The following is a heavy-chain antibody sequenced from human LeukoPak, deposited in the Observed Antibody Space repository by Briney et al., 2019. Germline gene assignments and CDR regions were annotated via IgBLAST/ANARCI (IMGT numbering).Heavy chain of an antibody. CDR3: ARSCSGYYLVYYYYYMDV. V-gene: IGHV4-39*07. D-gene: IGHD3-22*01. J-gene: IGHJ6*03. CDR2: IYYSGST. Sequence: PSETLSLTCTVSGGSISSSSYYWGWIRQPPGKGLEWIGSIYYSGSTYYNPSLKSRVTISVDTSKNQFSLKLSSVTAADTAVYYCARSCSGYYLVYYYYYMDVWGKGTTVTVSS. CDR1: GGSISSSSYY.